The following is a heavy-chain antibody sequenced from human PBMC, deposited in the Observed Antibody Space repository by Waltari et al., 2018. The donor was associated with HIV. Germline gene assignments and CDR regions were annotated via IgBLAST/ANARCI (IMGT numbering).Heavy chain of an antibody. CDR2: IYSSGKT. V-gene: IGHV3-53*01. Sequence: EVQLVEYGGGLIQPGGSLRLSCAASGFTVSSHYMSWVRQAPGKGLEWVSVIYSSGKTYYADSVKGRFTISRDNSKNTLDLQMNRLRVEDTAVYYCDMYYYDSSGYSAAVWGQGTTVTVSS. CDR3: DMYYYDSSGYSAAV. D-gene: IGHD3-22*01. CDR1: GFTVSSHY. J-gene: IGHJ6*02.